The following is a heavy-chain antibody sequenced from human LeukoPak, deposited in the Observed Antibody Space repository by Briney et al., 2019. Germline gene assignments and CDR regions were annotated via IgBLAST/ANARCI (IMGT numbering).Heavy chain of an antibody. CDR3: ARKTMVYAPSDY. J-gene: IGHJ4*02. CDR2: ISTSGNSI. D-gene: IGHD2-8*01. V-gene: IGHV3-11*01. CDR1: GFTFSDYY. Sequence: GGSPRLSCAASGFTFSDYYMSWIRQAPGKGLEWVSYISTSGNSIYYADSVKGRFTISRDNAKNSLYLQMNSLRAEDTAVYYCARKTMVYAPSDYWGQGTLVTVSS.